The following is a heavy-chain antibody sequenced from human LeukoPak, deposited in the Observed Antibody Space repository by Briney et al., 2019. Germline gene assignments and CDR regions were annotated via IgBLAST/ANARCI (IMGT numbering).Heavy chain of an antibody. D-gene: IGHD6-19*01. CDR1: GGSISSYY. CDR2: IYYSGST. CDR3: ARGEIAVAQSFDY. J-gene: IGHJ4*02. V-gene: IGHV4-59*01. Sequence: KTSETLSHTCTVSGGSISSYYRSWIRQPPGKGLEWIGYIYYSGSTNYNPSLKSRVTISIDQSKNQFSLKLSSVTAPATAVYYCARGEIAVAQSFDYWGQGTLVTVSS.